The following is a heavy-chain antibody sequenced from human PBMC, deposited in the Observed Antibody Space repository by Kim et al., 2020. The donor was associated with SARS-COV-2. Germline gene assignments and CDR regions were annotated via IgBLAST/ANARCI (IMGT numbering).Heavy chain of an antibody. V-gene: IGHV4-39*01. D-gene: IGHD5-12*01. J-gene: IGHJ4*02. CDR3: ARHFSGGYDSAFDY. CDR2: IYYSGST. Sequence: SETLSLTCTVSGGSISSSSYYWGWIRQPPGKGLEWIGSIYYSGSTYYNPSLKSRVTISVDTSKNQFSLKLSSVTAADTAVYYCARHFSGGYDSAFDYWGQGTLVTVSS. CDR1: GGSISSSSYY.